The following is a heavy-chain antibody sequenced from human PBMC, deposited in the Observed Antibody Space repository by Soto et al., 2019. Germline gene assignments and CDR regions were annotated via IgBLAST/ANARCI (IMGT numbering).Heavy chain of an antibody. D-gene: IGHD4-4*01. V-gene: IGHV3-23*01. J-gene: IGHJ6*02. CDR2: STGPGGST. Sequence: EVQLLESGGGLVQPGGSLKLSCAGSGFPFNNYAINWVRQGPGKGLEWVAASTGPGGSTYNEDSVKGRFTVSRDNSKTTVYLQLHGMRAEDTAVYYCAKGHSDYHSDYNYYGMDIWGQGTTVTVSS. CDR1: GFPFNNYA. CDR3: AKGHSDYHSDYNYYGMDI.